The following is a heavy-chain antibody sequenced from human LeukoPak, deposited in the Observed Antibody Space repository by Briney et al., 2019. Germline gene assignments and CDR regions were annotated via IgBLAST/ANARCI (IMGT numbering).Heavy chain of an antibody. D-gene: IGHD1-26*01. V-gene: IGHV3-23*01. Sequence: PGGSLRLSCAASGFTFSSYAMSWVRQAPGEGLEWVSAISGSGGSTYYADSVKGRFTISRDNSKNTLYLQMNSLRAEDTAVYYCAKYGPQDSGSSHFDYWGQGALVTVSS. CDR2: ISGSGGST. CDR1: GFTFSSYA. J-gene: IGHJ4*02. CDR3: AKYGPQDSGSSHFDY.